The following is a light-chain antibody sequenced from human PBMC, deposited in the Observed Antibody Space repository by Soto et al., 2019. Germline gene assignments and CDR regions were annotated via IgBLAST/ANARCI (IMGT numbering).Light chain of an antibody. Sequence: EIVLTQSPATLSLSPGERATLSCRASQSVSTYLAWYQQKAGQPPRLLIYDASNRATGIPARFSGSGSGTDFTLTISSLETEDFAVYYCHQRSNWPLVTFGHGTRVDVK. CDR1: QSVSTY. J-gene: IGKJ3*01. CDR2: DAS. CDR3: HQRSNWPLVT. V-gene: IGKV3-11*01.